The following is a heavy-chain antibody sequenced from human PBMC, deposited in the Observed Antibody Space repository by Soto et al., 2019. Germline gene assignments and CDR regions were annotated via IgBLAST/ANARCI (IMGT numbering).Heavy chain of an antibody. J-gene: IGHJ6*02. CDR1: GSTFTSYD. CDR3: ARDSSSWYSRLEGLYYYYGMDV. V-gene: IGHV1-8*02. CDR2: MTPNSGNT. D-gene: IGHD6-13*01. Sequence: ASVKVSCKASGSTFTSYDINWVRQAPGQGLEWVGWMTPNSGNTGYAQKFQGRVTMTRNNSISTAYMELSSLRSEETAVYYRARDSSSWYSRLEGLYYYYGMDVWGQGTPVTVSS.